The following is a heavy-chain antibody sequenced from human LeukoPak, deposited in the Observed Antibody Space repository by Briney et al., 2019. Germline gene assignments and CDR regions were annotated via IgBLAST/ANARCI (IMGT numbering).Heavy chain of an antibody. J-gene: IGHJ6*02. V-gene: IGHV3-21*01. D-gene: IGHD1-26*01. CDR1: GFTFSSYS. Sequence: GGSLRLSCAASGFTFSSYSMNWVRQAPGKGLEWVSSISSSSSYIYYADSVKGRFTISRDNAKNSLYLRMNSLRAEDTAVYYCAREGIVGATSEGYYYYYGMDVWGQGTTVTVSS. CDR3: AREGIVGATSEGYYYYYGMDV. CDR2: ISSSSSYI.